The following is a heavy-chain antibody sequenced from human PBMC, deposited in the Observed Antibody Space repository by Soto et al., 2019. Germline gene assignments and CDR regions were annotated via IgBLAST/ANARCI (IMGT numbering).Heavy chain of an antibody. V-gene: IGHV3-15*01. CDR2: IKSKTDGGTT. CDR1: GFTFSNAW. D-gene: IGHD5-12*01. J-gene: IGHJ4*02. CDR3: TTESRWLQLLFDY. Sequence: GGSLRLSCAASGFTFSNAWMSWVRQAPGKGLEWVGRIKSKTDGGTTDYAAPVKGRFTISRDDSKNTLYLQMNSLKTEDTAVYYCTTESRWLQLLFDYWGQGTLVTVSS.